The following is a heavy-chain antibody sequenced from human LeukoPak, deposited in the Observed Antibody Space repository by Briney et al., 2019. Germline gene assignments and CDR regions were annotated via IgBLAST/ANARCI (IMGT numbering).Heavy chain of an antibody. Sequence: SETLSLTCTVSGGSISGYYWSWIRQPPGKGLEWIRYISYSGSTNYNPSLKSRVTISVDTSKNQLSLKLNSVTAADTAVYYCARYIWGSYPTFEDYWGQGSLVTDSS. V-gene: IGHV4-59*01. CDR1: GGSISGYY. CDR3: ARYIWGSYPTFEDY. CDR2: ISYSGST. D-gene: IGHD3-16*02. J-gene: IGHJ4*02.